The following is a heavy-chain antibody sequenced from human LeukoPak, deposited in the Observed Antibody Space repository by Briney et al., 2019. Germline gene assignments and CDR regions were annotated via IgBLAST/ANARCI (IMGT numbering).Heavy chain of an antibody. V-gene: IGHV3-33*01. Sequence: GGSLRLSCAASGFTFSSYGMHGVRQAPGKGLEGVAVIWYDGSNKYYADSVKGRFTISRDNSKNTLYLQMNSLRAEDTAVYYCARGQRGYSYGSFDYWGQGTLVTVSS. J-gene: IGHJ4*02. CDR2: IWYDGSNK. CDR3: ARGQRGYSYGSFDY. D-gene: IGHD5-18*01. CDR1: GFTFSSYG.